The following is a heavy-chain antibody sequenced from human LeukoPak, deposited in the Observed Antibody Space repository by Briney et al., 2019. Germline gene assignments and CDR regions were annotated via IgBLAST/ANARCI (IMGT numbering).Heavy chain of an antibody. J-gene: IGHJ4*02. D-gene: IGHD3-16*01. V-gene: IGHV3-7*01. CDR1: GFTFSSYW. CDR3: ARARRGYYFDY. Sequence: GGSLRLSCAASGFTFSSYWMSWVPQAPGKGLEWVANIKQDGSEKYYVDSVKGQFTISRDNAKNSLYLQMNSLRAEDTAVYYCARARRGYYFDYWGQGTLVTVSS. CDR2: IKQDGSEK.